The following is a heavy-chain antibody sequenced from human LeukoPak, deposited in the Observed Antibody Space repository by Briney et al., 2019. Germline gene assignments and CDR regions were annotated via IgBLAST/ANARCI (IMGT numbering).Heavy chain of an antibody. J-gene: IGHJ4*02. CDR2: IYSGGST. CDR3: ARVLGDYYFDY. V-gene: IGHV3-66*01. D-gene: IGHD2-21*02. CDR1: GFTVSSNY. Sequence: GGSLRLSSAASGFTVSSNYMSWVRQAPGKGLEWVSVIYSGGSTYYADSVKGRFTISRDNSKNTLYLQMNSQRAEDTAVYYCARVLGDYYFDYWGQGTLVTVSS.